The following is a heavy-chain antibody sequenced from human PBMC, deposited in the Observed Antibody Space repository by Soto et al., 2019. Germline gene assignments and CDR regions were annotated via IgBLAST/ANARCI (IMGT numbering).Heavy chain of an antibody. Sequence: LRLSCSASGFTFSSYAMHWVRQAPGKGLEYVSAISSNGGTTYYADSVKGRFTISRDNSKNTLYLQMSSLRAEDTAVYYCVKDLLTVVVPAARDYYYYGMDVWGQGTTVTVSS. CDR1: GFTFSSYA. D-gene: IGHD2-2*01. J-gene: IGHJ6*02. CDR3: VKDLLTVVVPAARDYYYYGMDV. V-gene: IGHV3-64D*06. CDR2: ISSNGGTT.